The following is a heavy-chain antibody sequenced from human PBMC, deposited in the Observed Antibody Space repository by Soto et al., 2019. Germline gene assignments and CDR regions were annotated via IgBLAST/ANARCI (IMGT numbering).Heavy chain of an antibody. Sequence: SVKVSCKASGGTFSSYAISWVRRAPGQGLEWMGGIIPIFGTANYAQKFQGRVTITADESTSTAYMELRSLRSDDTAVYYCARPIAVAGGNYFDPWGQGTLVTVSS. J-gene: IGHJ5*02. V-gene: IGHV1-69*13. CDR3: ARPIAVAGGNYFDP. CDR2: IIPIFGTA. CDR1: GGTFSSYA. D-gene: IGHD6-19*01.